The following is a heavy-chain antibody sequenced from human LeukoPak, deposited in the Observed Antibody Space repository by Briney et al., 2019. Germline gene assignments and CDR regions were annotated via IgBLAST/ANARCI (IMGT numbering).Heavy chain of an antibody. J-gene: IGHJ4*02. CDR3: AREEVGRAVAGCFDN. V-gene: IGHV1-18*01. CDR1: GYTFTSYG. CDR2: ISGYNGNT. Sequence: ASVKVSCKASGYTFTSYGISWVRQAPGQGLEWMGWISGYNGNTNYAQKLQGRVTMTTDTSTSTVYMELRSLRSDDTAVYYCAREEVGRAVAGCFDNWGQGTLVTVSS. D-gene: IGHD6-19*01.